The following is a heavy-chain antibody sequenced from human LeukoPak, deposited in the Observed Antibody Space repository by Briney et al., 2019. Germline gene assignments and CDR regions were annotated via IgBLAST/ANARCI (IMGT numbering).Heavy chain of an antibody. CDR2: FYISGST. Sequence: SEILSLTCSVSGGSINYHYWSWIRQPAGKGLEWIGRFYISGSTEYNPSLESRVTMSVDTSKNQFSLKLSSVIAADTAVYYCASSIAVGGHNLYYLDSWGQGTLVTVSS. J-gene: IGHJ4*02. V-gene: IGHV4-4*07. CDR3: ASSIAVGGHNLYYLDS. CDR1: GGSINYHY. D-gene: IGHD6-19*01.